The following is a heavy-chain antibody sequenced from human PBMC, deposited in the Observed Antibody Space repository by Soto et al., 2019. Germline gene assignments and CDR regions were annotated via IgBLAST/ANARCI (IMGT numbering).Heavy chain of an antibody. D-gene: IGHD3-9*01. CDR3: AKDILGYYDILTGFPDHAFDI. J-gene: IGHJ3*02. V-gene: IGHV3-30*18. CDR1: GFTFSSYG. Sequence: SLRLSCAASGFTFSSYGMHWVRQAPGKGLEWVAVISYDGSNKYYADSVKGRFTISRDNSKNTLYLQMNSLRAEDTAVYYCAKDILGYYDILTGFPDHAFDIWGQGTMVTVSS. CDR2: ISYDGSNK.